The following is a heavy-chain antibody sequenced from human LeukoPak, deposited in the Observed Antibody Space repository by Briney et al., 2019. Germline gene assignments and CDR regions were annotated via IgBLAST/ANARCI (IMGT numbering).Heavy chain of an antibody. Sequence: GGSLRLSCAASGFSFSSYEINWVRQAPGKGLEWVSYIGSSGSTIYYADSVKGRFTISRDNAKNSLYLQMNSLRAEDTAVYYCARDSTYYYDSSGYYPSGAFDIWGQGTMVTVSS. V-gene: IGHV3-48*03. J-gene: IGHJ3*02. D-gene: IGHD3-22*01. CDR2: IGSSGSTI. CDR3: ARDSTYYYDSSGYYPSGAFDI. CDR1: GFSFSSYE.